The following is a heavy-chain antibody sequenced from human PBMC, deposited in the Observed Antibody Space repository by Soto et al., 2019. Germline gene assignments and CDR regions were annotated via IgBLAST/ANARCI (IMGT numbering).Heavy chain of an antibody. Sequence: SETLSLTCTVSGGSISSSGSYWTWIRQHPGKGLEWIGYISYSGSTVYNPSLESRVTISVDTSKNQFSLNLSSVTAADTAVYYCARAAANLAYWGQGTLVTVSS. CDR2: ISYSGST. J-gene: IGHJ4*02. CDR1: GGSISSSGSY. CDR3: ARAAANLAY. D-gene: IGHD2-2*01. V-gene: IGHV4-31*03.